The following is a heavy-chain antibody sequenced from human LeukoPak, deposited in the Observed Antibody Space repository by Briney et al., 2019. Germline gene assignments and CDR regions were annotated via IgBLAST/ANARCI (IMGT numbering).Heavy chain of an antibody. CDR1: GGSISSGSYY. V-gene: IGHV4-61*02. D-gene: IGHD6-6*01. Sequence: SETLSLTCTVSGGSISSGSYYWSWIRQPAGKGLEWIGRIYTSGSTNYNPSLKSRVTISVDTSKNQFSLKLSSVTAADTAVYYCARDGRIAAPYYYYYMDVWGKGTTVTISS. J-gene: IGHJ6*03. CDR3: ARDGRIAAPYYYYYMDV. CDR2: IYTSGST.